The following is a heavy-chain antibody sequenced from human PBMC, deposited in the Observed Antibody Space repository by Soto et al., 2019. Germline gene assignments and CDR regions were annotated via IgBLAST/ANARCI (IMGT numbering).Heavy chain of an antibody. D-gene: IGHD2-21*02. J-gene: IGHJ4*02. Sequence: QVQLQESGPGLVKPSGTLSLTCAVSGGSIGSSSWWSWVRQPPGKGLEWIGEISHSGSAIYNPSLSSRVTISLDKSKNQFSLRLNSVTAADTAVYYCAREVSVTGFDYWGQGILVTVSS. CDR3: AREVSVTGFDY. CDR1: GGSIGSSSW. V-gene: IGHV4-4*02. CDR2: ISHSGSA.